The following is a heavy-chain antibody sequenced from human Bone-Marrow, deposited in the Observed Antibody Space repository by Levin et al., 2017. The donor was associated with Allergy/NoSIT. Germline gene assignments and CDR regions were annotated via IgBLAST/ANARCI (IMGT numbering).Heavy chain of an antibody. Sequence: PGGSLRLSCAASGFTFSSYSMNWVRQAPGKGLEWVSYISSSSSTIYYADSVKGRFTISRDNAKNSLYLQMNSLRAEDTAVYYCASRTTLPRTGHYDSGGGGYYYYGMDVWGQGTTVTVSS. CDR3: ASRTTLPRTGHYDSGGGGYYYYGMDV. CDR2: ISSSSSTI. J-gene: IGHJ6*02. V-gene: IGHV3-48*01. D-gene: IGHD3-9*01. CDR1: GFTFSSYS.